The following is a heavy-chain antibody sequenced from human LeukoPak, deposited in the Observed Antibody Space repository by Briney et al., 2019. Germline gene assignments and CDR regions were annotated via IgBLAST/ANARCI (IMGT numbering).Heavy chain of an antibody. J-gene: IGHJ4*02. V-gene: IGHV3-7*01. D-gene: IGHD3-22*01. CDR1: GFTFSSYW. CDR3: ARVYFQYYYDSSGQNDY. Sequence: GGSLRLPCAASGFTFSSYWMSWVRQAPGKGLEWVANIKQDGSEKYYVDSVKGRFTISRDNAKNSLYLQMNSLRAEDTAVYYCARVYFQYYYDSSGQNDYWGQGILVTVSS. CDR2: IKQDGSEK.